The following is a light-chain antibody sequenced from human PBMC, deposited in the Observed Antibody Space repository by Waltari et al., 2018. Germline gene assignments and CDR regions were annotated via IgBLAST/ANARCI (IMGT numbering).Light chain of an antibody. J-gene: IGKJ1*01. V-gene: IGKV1-27*01. CDR1: QGISSY. CDR2: SAS. Sequence: DIQMTQSPSSLSASVGDRVNITCRASQGISSYLAWYQQKPGTVPNLLIYSASTLRSGVPSRFSGSGSGTDFTLTISSLQTEDVATYYCQKYNSAPWTFGQGTKVEIK. CDR3: QKYNSAPWT.